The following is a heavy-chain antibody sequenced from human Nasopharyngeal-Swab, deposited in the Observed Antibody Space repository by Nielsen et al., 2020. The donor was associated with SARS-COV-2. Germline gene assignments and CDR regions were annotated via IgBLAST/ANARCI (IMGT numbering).Heavy chain of an antibody. CDR3: ARSCRVVTAIRFAFDI. V-gene: IGHV4-34*01. J-gene: IGHJ3*02. CDR2: INHSGST. D-gene: IGHD2-21*02. Sequence: WIRQPPGKGLEWIGEINHSGSTNYNPSLKSRVTISVDTSKNQFSLKLSSVTAADTVVYYCARSCRVVTAIRFAFDIWGQGTMVTVSS.